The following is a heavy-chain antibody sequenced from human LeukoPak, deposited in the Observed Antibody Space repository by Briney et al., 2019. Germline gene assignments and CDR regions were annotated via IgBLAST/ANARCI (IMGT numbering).Heavy chain of an antibody. Sequence: SVKVSCKASGGTFSSYAISWARQAPGQGLEWMGGIIPIFGTANYAQKFQGRVTITADKSTSTAYMELSSLRSEDTAVYYCARAFSSGYDRWIYYFDCWGQGTLVTVSS. V-gene: IGHV1-69*06. J-gene: IGHJ4*02. CDR2: IIPIFGTA. D-gene: IGHD5-12*01. CDR3: ARAFSSGYDRWIYYFDC. CDR1: GGTFSSYA.